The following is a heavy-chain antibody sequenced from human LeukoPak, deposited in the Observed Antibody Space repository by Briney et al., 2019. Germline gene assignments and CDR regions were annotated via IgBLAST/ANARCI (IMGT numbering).Heavy chain of an antibody. J-gene: IGHJ4*02. CDR2: IKQDGSEK. CDR1: GFTFSSYW. D-gene: IGHD3-3*02. CDR3: ARDSISSLVPGDVAY. V-gene: IGHV3-7*01. Sequence: GGSLRLSCAASGFTFSSYWMSWVRQAPGKGLEWVANIKQDGSEKYYVDSVKGRFTISRDNAKNSLYLQMNSLRAEDTAVYYCARDSISSLVPGDVAYWGQGTLVTVSS.